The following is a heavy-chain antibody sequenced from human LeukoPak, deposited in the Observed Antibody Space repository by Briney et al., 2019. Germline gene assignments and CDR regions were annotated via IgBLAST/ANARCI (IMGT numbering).Heavy chain of an antibody. CDR3: ASPGPYCSSTSCYIKGGWY. CDR1: GFTFSDYY. D-gene: IGHD2-2*02. Sequence: PGGSLRLSCAASGFTFSDYYMSWIRQAPGKGLEWVSYISSSGSTIYYADSVKGRFTISRDNAKNSLYLQMNSLRAEDTAVYYCASPGPYCSSTSCYIKGGWYWGQGTLVTVSS. J-gene: IGHJ4*02. V-gene: IGHV3-11*04. CDR2: ISSSGSTI.